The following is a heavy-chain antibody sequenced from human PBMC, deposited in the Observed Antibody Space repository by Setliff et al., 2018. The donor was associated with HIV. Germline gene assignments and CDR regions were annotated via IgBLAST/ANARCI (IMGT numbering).Heavy chain of an antibody. J-gene: IGHJ5*02. CDR1: GFTFSSYA. CDR3: AKDGVSSGYFDP. V-gene: IGHV3-23*01. Sequence: PGGSLRLSCAASGFTFSSYAMSWVRQAPGKGLEWVSAISGSGGSIYYADSVKGRFTISRDNSKNTLYLQMNSLRAEDTAVYYCAKDGVSSGYFDPWGQGTLVTVSS. CDR2: ISGSGGSI. D-gene: IGHD3-22*01.